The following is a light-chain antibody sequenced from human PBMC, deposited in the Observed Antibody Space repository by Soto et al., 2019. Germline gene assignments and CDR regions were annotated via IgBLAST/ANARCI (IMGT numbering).Light chain of an antibody. CDR1: RDISSS. J-gene: IGKJ2*01. Sequence: DVQMTQSPSSLSASVGDRVTITCRASRDISSSLAWYQQKPGKVPKLLIYAASTLHAGVQSRFSGSGSGTLFPLTINSLQPGDVATYYCQKYNSAPNTFGRGTRLEIK. CDR2: AAS. V-gene: IGKV1-27*01. CDR3: QKYNSAPNT.